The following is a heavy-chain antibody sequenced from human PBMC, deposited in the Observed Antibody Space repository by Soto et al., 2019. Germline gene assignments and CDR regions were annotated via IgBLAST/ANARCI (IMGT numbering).Heavy chain of an antibody. V-gene: IGHV4-59*01. CDR2: LYYGRSA. CDR3: ALRSMAVVPEY. CDR1: GDSISSYY. Sequence: QVQLQESGPGLVKPSETLSLTCAVSGDSISSYYCMWIRQPPGKGLESIGYLYYGRSANYNPSLSSRVTLSVDPSTNQCSLTLSSRPAADTAVYYCALRSMAVVPEYWGQGTLVTVSS. D-gene: IGHD3-22*01. J-gene: IGHJ4*02.